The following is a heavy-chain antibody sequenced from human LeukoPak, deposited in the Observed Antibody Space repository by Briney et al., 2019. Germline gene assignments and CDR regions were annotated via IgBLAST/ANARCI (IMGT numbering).Heavy chain of an antibody. CDR2: INPNSGGT. V-gene: IGHV1-2*02. CDR1: GYTFTSYY. Sequence: GASVKVSCKASGYTFTSYYMHWVRQAPGQGLEWMGWINPNSGGTNYAQKFQGRVTMTRDTSISTAYMELSRLRSDDTAVYYCARRYGGGSYYWFDPWGQGTLVTVSS. CDR3: ARRYGGGSYYWFDP. J-gene: IGHJ5*02. D-gene: IGHD1-26*01.